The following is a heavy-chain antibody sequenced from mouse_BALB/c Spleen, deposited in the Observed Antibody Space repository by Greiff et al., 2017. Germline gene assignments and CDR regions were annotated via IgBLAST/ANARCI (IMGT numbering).Heavy chain of an antibody. D-gene: IGHD1-1*01. CDR2: IWAGGST. Sequence: VKVVESGPGLVAPSQSLSITCTVSGFSLTSYGVHWVRQPPGKGLEWLGVIWAGGSTNYNSALMSRLSISKDNSKSQVFLKMNSLQTDDTAMYYCAREINYGSSYRDAMDYWGQGTSVTVSS. CDR3: AREINYGSSYRDAMDY. V-gene: IGHV2-9*02. CDR1: GFSLTSYG. J-gene: IGHJ4*01.